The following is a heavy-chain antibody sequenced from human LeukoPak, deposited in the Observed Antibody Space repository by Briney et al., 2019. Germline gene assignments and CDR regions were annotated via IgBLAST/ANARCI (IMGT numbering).Heavy chain of an antibody. CDR2: IYFTGST. CDR1: GGSISSISSY. CDR3: ARSEYSSYNCFAP. V-gene: IGHV4-39*01. Sequence: SETLSLTCTVSGGSISSISSYWGWIRQPPGKGLVWIGSIYFTGSTYYNPSLKSRVTISVDTSKNQFSLKLSSVTAADTAVYYCARSEYSSYNCFAPWGQGTLVTVSS. D-gene: IGHD6-6*01. J-gene: IGHJ5*02.